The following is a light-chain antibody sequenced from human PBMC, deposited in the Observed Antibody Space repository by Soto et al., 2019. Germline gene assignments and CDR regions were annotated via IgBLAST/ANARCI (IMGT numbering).Light chain of an antibody. Sequence: DIQMTQSPPFVSASVGDRVTITCRASQDISTWLAWYQQKPGRAPNLLIYTASSLQSGVPSRFSGSGSGTDFTLTISSLQPEDFATYYCQQANSFPYTFGQGTKLEIK. CDR3: QQANSFPYT. V-gene: IGKV1-12*01. CDR1: QDISTW. CDR2: TAS. J-gene: IGKJ2*01.